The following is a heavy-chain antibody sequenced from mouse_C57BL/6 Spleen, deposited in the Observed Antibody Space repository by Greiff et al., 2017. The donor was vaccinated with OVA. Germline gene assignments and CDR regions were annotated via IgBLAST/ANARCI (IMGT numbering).Heavy chain of an antibody. CDR3: AKRAYGNFGFDY. D-gene: IGHD2-1*01. CDR2: IYPGDGDT. CDR1: GYAFSSYW. J-gene: IGHJ2*01. V-gene: IGHV1-80*01. Sequence: VKLLESGAELVKPGASVKISCKASGYAFSSYWMNWVKQRPGKGLEWIGQIYPGDGDTNYNGKFKGKATLTADKSSSTAYMQLSSLTSEDSAVYFCAKRAYGNFGFDYWGQGTTLTVSS.